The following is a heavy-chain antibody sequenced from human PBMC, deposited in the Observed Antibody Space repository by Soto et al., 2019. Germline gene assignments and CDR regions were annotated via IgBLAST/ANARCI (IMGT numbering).Heavy chain of an antibody. CDR3: ARAHYDFWSGYYTDYYYYMDV. Sequence: ASVKVSCKASGYTFTGYYMHWVRQAPGQGLEWMGWINPNSGGTNYAQKFQGWVTMTRDTSISTAYMELSRLRSDDTAVYYCARAHYDFWSGYYTDYYYYMDVEGKETTVTVSS. J-gene: IGHJ6*03. D-gene: IGHD3-3*01. CDR1: GYTFTGYY. CDR2: INPNSGGT. V-gene: IGHV1-2*04.